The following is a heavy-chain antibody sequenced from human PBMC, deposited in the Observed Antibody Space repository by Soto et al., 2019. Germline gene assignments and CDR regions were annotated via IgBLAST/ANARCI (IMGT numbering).Heavy chain of an antibody. Sequence: QITLKESGPTLVKPTQTLTLTCTFSGFSLSTNGVGVGWIRQPPGEALEWLALIYWDDNKRYSPSLKSRLTFPKYPSKNQRLLTMTNMDPVDTATYYSAHMAGGDSDYIWRSYSYTCGFDYWGQGTLVTVSS. V-gene: IGHV2-5*02. CDR3: AHMAGGDSDYIWRSYSYTCGFDY. CDR2: IYWDDNK. J-gene: IGHJ4*02. CDR1: GFSLSTNGVG. D-gene: IGHD3-16*02.